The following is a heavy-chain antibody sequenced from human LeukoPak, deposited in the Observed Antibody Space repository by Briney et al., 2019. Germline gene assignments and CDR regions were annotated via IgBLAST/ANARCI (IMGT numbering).Heavy chain of an antibody. Sequence: GGSLRLSCAASGFTFNAYAIHWVRQAPGKGLEWVAVISYDGSNKYYADSAKGRFTISRDNSKKMLYLQMNSLRDEDTAVYYCAKGGGAAAGYFDYWGQGTLVTVSS. D-gene: IGHD6-13*01. CDR3: AKGGGAAAGYFDY. CDR1: GFTFNAYA. J-gene: IGHJ4*02. V-gene: IGHV3-30*18. CDR2: ISYDGSNK.